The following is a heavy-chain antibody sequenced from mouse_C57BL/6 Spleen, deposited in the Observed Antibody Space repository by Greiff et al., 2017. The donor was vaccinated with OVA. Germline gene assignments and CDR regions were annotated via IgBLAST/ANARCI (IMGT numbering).Heavy chain of an antibody. D-gene: IGHD1-1*01. Sequence: VQLQQSGPELVKPGASVKISCKASGYAFSSSWMNWVKQRPGKGLEWIGRIYPGDGDTNYNGKFKGKATLTADKSSSTAYMQLSSLTSEDSAVYVCARSGSTPAWFAYWGQGTLVTVSA. CDR3: ARSGSTPAWFAY. J-gene: IGHJ3*01. CDR1: GYAFSSSW. CDR2: IYPGDGDT. V-gene: IGHV1-82*01.